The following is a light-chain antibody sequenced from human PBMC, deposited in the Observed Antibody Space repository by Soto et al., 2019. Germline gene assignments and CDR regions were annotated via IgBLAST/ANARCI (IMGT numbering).Light chain of an antibody. CDR3: QQYCSSPYT. V-gene: IGKV3-20*01. Sequence: EIVLTQSPGTLSLSPGERATLSCRASQSVSSSYLAWYQQKPGQAPRLLIYCASSRATGIPDRFSGSGSGTDFTLTISILEPEDFAVYYCQQYCSSPYTFGQGTKLEIK. J-gene: IGKJ2*01. CDR2: CAS. CDR1: QSVSSSY.